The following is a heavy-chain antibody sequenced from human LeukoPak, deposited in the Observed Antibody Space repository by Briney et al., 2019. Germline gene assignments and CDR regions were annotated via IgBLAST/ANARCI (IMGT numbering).Heavy chain of an antibody. V-gene: IGHV3-33*01. D-gene: IGHD3-22*01. J-gene: IGHJ4*02. CDR1: GFTFSSYG. Sequence: GGSLILSCAASGFTFSSYGMHWVRQAPGKGLEWVAVIWYDGSNKYYADSVKGRFTISRDNSKNTLYLQMNSLGAEDTAVYYCARGTYYYDSSGYLSFDYWGQGTLVTVSS. CDR3: ARGTYYYDSSGYLSFDY. CDR2: IWYDGSNK.